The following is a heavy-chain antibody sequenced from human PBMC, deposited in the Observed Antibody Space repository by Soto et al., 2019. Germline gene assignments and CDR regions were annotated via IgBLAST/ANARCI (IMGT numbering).Heavy chain of an antibody. D-gene: IGHD6-6*01. J-gene: IGHJ4*02. CDR2: INPNSGGT. CDR1: GYTFTGYY. V-gene: IGHV1-2*02. CDR3: ARNDGIGSSSVRIDY. Sequence: ASVKVSCKASGYTFTGYYMHWVRQAPGQGLEWMGWINPNSGGTNYAQKFQGRVTMTRDTSISTAYMELSRLRSDDTAVYYCARNDGIGSSSVRIDYWGQGTLVTVSS.